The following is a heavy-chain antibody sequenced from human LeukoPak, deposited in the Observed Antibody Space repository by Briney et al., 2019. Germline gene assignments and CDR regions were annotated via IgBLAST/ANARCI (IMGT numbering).Heavy chain of an antibody. CDR3: VRESDYDFWSGYYNLDY. V-gene: IGHV3-21*01. CDR1: GFTFSSYS. D-gene: IGHD3-3*01. J-gene: IGHJ4*02. CDR2: ISSSSSYL. Sequence: GGSLRLSCAASGFTFSSYSMKWVRQAPGKGLGWVSSISSSSSYLYYGDSVKGRFTISRENAKNSLYLQMNSLRAEDTAVYYCVRESDYDFWSGYYNLDYWGQGTLVTVSS.